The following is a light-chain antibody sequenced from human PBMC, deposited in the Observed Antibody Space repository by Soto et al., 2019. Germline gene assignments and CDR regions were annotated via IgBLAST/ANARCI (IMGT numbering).Light chain of an antibody. CDR2: DVS. J-gene: IGLJ1*01. CDR3: SSYTSINTFV. V-gene: IGLV2-14*01. Sequence: QSVLAQPASVSGSPGQSIAISCTGTSSDVGRYNYVSWFQQHPGKAPKLMIYDVSNRPSGVSDRFSGSKSGNTASLTISGLQAEDFADYYCSSYTSINTFVFGTGTNLTVL. CDR1: SSDVGRYNY.